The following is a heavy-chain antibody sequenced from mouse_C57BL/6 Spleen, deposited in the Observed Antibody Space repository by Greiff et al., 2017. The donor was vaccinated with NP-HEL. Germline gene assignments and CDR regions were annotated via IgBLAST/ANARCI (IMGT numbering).Heavy chain of an antibody. V-gene: IGHV3-6*01. CDR3: ARDWDYDGYFDY. Sequence: EVKLEESGPGLVKPSQSLSLTCSVTGYSITSGYYWNWIRQFPGNKLEWMGYISYDGSNNYNPSLKNRISITRDTSKNQFFLKLNSVTTEDTATYYCARDWDYDGYFDYWGQGTTLTVSS. J-gene: IGHJ2*01. D-gene: IGHD2-4*01. CDR1: GYSITSGYY. CDR2: ISYDGSN.